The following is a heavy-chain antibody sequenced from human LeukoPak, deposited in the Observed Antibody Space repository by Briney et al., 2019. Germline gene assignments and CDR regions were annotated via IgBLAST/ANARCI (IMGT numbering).Heavy chain of an antibody. Sequence: ASVKVSCKASGYTFTSYGFTWERQAPGQGLEWMGWISAYNGNTNYAQKLQGRVTMTTDTSTSTAYMELRSLRSDDTAVYYCARSDSSGRYGGYYYYYMDVWGKGTTVTVSS. CDR3: ARSDSSGRYGGYYYYYMDV. CDR2: ISAYNGNT. CDR1: GYTFTSYG. V-gene: IGHV1-18*01. D-gene: IGHD6-19*01. J-gene: IGHJ6*03.